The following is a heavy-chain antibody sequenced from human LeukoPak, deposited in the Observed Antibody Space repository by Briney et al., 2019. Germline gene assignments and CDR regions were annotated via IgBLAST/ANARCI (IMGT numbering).Heavy chain of an antibody. J-gene: IGHJ4*02. Sequence: TGGSLRLSCAASGFTFSSYAMSWVRQAPGKGLEWVSAISGSGGSTYYADSVKGRFTISRDNSKNTLYLQMNSLRAEDTAVYYCAKDTDSSGWFGRFDYWGQGTLVTVSS. CDR1: GFTFSSYA. D-gene: IGHD6-19*01. CDR3: AKDTDSSGWFGRFDY. CDR2: ISGSGGST. V-gene: IGHV3-23*01.